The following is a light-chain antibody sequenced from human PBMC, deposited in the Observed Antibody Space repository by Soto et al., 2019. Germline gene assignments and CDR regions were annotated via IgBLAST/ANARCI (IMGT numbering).Light chain of an antibody. CDR3: SSYAGAYTWV. CDR1: SSDVGGYNY. Sequence: QSVLTQPRSLSGSPGQSVPISCTGTSSDVGGYNYVSWYQQHPGKSPKLLIYDVTKRPSGVPDHFSGSKSGNTASLTISGLQAEDEADYYCSSYAGAYTWVFGGGTKLTVL. V-gene: IGLV2-11*01. J-gene: IGLJ3*02. CDR2: DVT.